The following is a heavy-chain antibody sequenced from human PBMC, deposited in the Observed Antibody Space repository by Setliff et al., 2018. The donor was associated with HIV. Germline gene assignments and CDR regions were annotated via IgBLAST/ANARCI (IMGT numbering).Heavy chain of an antibody. J-gene: IGHJ6*03. V-gene: IGHV4-34*01. CDR2: INHSGST. CDR3: ARGESLLAGYSDRWDYYNMAV. D-gene: IGHD6-13*01. Sequence: SETLSLTCAVFGGSFTDIGGSFPDFYWSWLRQPPGKGLEWVGEINHSGSTHYNPSLKSRFTISVDTSKNQFSLKVNSVTAAGTAVYYCARGESLLAGYSDRWDYYNMAVWGKGTTVTVSS. CDR1: GGSFTDIGGSFPDFY.